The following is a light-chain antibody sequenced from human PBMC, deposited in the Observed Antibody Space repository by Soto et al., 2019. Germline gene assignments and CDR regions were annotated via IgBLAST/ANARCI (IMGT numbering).Light chain of an antibody. CDR1: QSVSSSF. Sequence: EIVLTQSPGTLSLSPGERATLSCRASQSVSSSFLAWYQQKPGQAPRLLIYGASSRATGIPDRFSGSGSGTDFTLTISRLEPEDFATYYCQQLNSHPLTFGGGTKVDIK. J-gene: IGKJ4*01. V-gene: IGKV3-20*01. CDR3: QQLNSHPLT. CDR2: GAS.